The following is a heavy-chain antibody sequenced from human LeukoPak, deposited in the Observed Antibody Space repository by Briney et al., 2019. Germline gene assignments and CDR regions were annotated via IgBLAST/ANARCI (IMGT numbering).Heavy chain of an antibody. Sequence: GGALRLTCEACRFTFSRYLMHWVRQAPGRGLVWVSFISSSSSYIYYADSVKGRFTIPRDNAKNSLYLKMNSLRAEDTAVYYCARTYWNRGSSFDYWGQGTLVTVSS. CDR3: ARTYWNRGSSFDY. D-gene: IGHD1-1*01. CDR1: RFTFSRYL. J-gene: IGHJ4*02. V-gene: IGHV3-21*01. CDR2: ISSSSSYI.